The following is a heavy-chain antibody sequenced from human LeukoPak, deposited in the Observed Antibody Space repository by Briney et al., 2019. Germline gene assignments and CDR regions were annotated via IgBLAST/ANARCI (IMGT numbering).Heavy chain of an antibody. Sequence: VASVNVSCKASGYTLTNYYMHWVRQAPGQGLEWMGIINPSGGSTSYAQKFQGRVTMTRDTSTSTVYMELSSLRSEDTAVYYCARGTYSSSSGLDTHFDYWGQGTLVTVSS. J-gene: IGHJ4*02. CDR2: INPSGGST. CDR1: GYTLTNYY. V-gene: IGHV1-46*01. CDR3: ARGTYSSSSGLDTHFDY. D-gene: IGHD6-6*01.